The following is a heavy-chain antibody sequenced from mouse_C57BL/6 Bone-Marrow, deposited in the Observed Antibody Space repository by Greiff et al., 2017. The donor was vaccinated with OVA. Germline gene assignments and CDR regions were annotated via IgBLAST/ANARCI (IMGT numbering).Heavy chain of an antibody. CDR1: GYTLTSYW. Sequence: QVQLQQPGAELVKPGASVKLSCKASGYTLTSYWMQWVKQRPGQGLEWNGETDPFDSYTNYNQKFKGKATLTVDTPSSTANMQLSSLTTEDSAVYDSASAVFAYWGQGTMVTVSA. J-gene: IGHJ3*01. V-gene: IGHV1-50*01. CDR2: TDPFDSYT. CDR3: ASAVFAY.